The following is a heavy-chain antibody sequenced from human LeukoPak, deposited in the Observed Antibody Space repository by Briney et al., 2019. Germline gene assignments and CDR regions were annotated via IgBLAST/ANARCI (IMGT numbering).Heavy chain of an antibody. J-gene: IGHJ6*03. CDR2: IYYSGTT. V-gene: IGHV4-39*01. Sequence: SETLSLTCTVSGGSISSSHYYWGWIRQSPGKGLEWIGSIYYSGTTYYNLSLESRVTISDDTSKNRFSLMLTSLTAADTAVYYCARQSSDYYYYYIDVWGEGTTVIVSS. CDR3: ARQSSDYYYYYIDV. CDR1: GGSISSSHYY.